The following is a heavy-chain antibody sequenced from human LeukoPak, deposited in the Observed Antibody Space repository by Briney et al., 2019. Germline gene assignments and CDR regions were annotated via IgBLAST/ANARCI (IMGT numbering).Heavy chain of an antibody. CDR2: INSDGGGA. Sequence: PGGSLRLSCAAHGITFGNNWVDSVRQGPGKGLGWISRINSDGGGAIYADSVKGRFTVSRDNAKNTLYLQMNSLRAEDTAVYYCARDVPHNWFDTWGQGTLVTVSS. J-gene: IGHJ5*02. CDR3: ARDVPHNWFDT. V-gene: IGHV3-74*01. CDR1: GITFGNNW.